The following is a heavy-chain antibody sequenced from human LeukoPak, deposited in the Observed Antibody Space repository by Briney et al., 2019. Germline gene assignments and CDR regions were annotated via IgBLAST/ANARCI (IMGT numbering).Heavy chain of an antibody. D-gene: IGHD2-2*01. J-gene: IGHJ4*02. CDR2: IYYSGST. Sequence: KPSETLSLTCTVSGGSISSSSYYWGWIRQPPGKGLEWIGSIYYSGSTYYNPSLKSRVTISVDTSKNQFSLKLSSVTAADTAVYYCARGARDIVVVPAAICDYFDYWGQGTLVTLSS. CDR3: ARGARDIVVVPAAICDYFDY. CDR1: GGSISSSSYY. V-gene: IGHV4-39*01.